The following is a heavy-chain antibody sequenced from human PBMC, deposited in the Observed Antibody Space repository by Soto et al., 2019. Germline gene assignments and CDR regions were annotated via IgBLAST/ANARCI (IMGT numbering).Heavy chain of an antibody. J-gene: IGHJ6*02. V-gene: IGHV3-33*01. Sequence: QVQLVESGGGVVQPGRSLRLSCEASGFTFSSYGMQWVRQAPGKGLAWVAVRWYDGSNKYYADSGKGRFTISRDNSKNTLYLQMNSLRAEDTAVYYCARTYYDILTGYYYYYYGMDVWGQGTTVTVSS. CDR1: GFTFSSYG. CDR3: ARTYYDILTGYYYYYYGMDV. D-gene: IGHD3-9*01. CDR2: RWYDGSNK.